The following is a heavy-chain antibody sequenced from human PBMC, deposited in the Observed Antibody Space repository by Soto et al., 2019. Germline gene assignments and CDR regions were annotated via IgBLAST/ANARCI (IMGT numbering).Heavy chain of an antibody. D-gene: IGHD2-2*01. J-gene: IGHJ6*02. CDR2: IIPIFGTA. CDR1: GGTFSSYA. V-gene: IGHV1-69*13. CDR3: ARDQMPEYYHGMDV. Sequence: ASVKVSCKASGGTFSSYAISWVRQAPGQGLEWMGGIIPIFGTANYAQKFQGRVTITADESTSTAYMELSSLRSEDTAVYYCARDQMPEYYHGMDVWGQGTTVTVSS.